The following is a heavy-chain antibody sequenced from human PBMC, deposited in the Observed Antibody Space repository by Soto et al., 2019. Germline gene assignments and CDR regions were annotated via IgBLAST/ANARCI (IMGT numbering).Heavy chain of an antibody. CDR3: AKVNRYSKLGYYYYGMDV. D-gene: IGHD4-4*01. Sequence: GGSLRLSCAASGFTFSSYAMSWVRQAPGKGLEWVSAISGSGGSTYYADSAKGRFTISRDNSKNTLYLQMNSLRAEDTAVYYCAKVNRYSKLGYYYYGMDVWGQGTTVTVSS. CDR2: ISGSGGST. CDR1: GFTFSSYA. V-gene: IGHV3-23*01. J-gene: IGHJ6*02.